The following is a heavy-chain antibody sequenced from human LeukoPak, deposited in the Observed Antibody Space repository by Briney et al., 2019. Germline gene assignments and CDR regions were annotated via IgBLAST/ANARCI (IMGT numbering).Heavy chain of an antibody. CDR1: GFTFSSYW. CDR2: INGAGSSI. CDR3: ARGGDYKDDY. D-gene: IGHD4-17*01. Sequence: GGSLRLSCAASGFTFSSYWMHWVRQTPGKGLVWVSRINGAGSSISYADSVKGRVTISRDNAKNTLYLQMNNLRAEDTAVYYCARGGDYKDDYWGQGTLVTVSS. V-gene: IGHV3-74*01. J-gene: IGHJ4*02.